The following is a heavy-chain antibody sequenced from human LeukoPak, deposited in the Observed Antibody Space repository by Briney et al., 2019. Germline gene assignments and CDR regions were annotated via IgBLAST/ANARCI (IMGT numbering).Heavy chain of an antibody. CDR2: ISGSGGST. Sequence: QAGGSLRLSCAASGFTFSSYAMSWVRQAPGKGLEWVSAISGSGGSTYYADSVKGRFTISRDNSKNTLYLQMNSLRAEDTAVYYCAKDKGVWYYDILTGYLFDYWGQGTLVTVSS. CDR3: AKDKGVWYYDILTGYLFDY. D-gene: IGHD3-9*01. J-gene: IGHJ4*02. V-gene: IGHV3-23*01. CDR1: GFTFSSYA.